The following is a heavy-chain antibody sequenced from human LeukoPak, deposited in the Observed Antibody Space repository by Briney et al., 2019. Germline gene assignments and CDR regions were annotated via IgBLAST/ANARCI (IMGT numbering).Heavy chain of an antibody. CDR1: GFTFSSYG. V-gene: IGHV3-30*18. D-gene: IGHD3-9*01. Sequence: GGSLRLSCAASGFTFSSYGMHWVRQAPGKGLEWVAVISYDGSNKYYADSVKGRFTISRDNSKNTLYLQMNSLRAEDTAVYYCAKGHGRFYDILTAYYFDYWGQGTLVTVSS. J-gene: IGHJ4*02. CDR3: AKGHGRFYDILTAYYFDY. CDR2: ISYDGSNK.